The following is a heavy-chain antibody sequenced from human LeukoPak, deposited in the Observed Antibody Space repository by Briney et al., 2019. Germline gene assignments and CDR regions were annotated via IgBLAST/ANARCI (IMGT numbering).Heavy chain of an antibody. V-gene: IGHV3-33*01. CDR1: GFTFSSYG. D-gene: IGHD3-3*01. CDR3: ARGGGITIFGVIIN. CDR2: IWYDGSNK. Sequence: PGGSLRLSCAASGFTFSSYGMHWVRQAPGKGLEWVAVIWYDGSNKYYADSVKGRFTISRDNSKNTLYLQMNSLRAEDTAAYYCARGGGITIFGVIINWGQGTLVTVSS. J-gene: IGHJ4*02.